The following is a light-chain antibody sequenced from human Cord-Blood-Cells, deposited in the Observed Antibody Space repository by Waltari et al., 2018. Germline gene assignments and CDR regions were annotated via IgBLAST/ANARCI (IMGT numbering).Light chain of an antibody. J-gene: IGLJ1*01. CDR1: SSNIGSNT. V-gene: IGLV1-44*01. CDR3: AAWDDSLNGYV. Sequence: QSVLTQPPSASGTPGQRATISCSGSSSNIGSNTVNWYQQLPGTAPKLLIYSNNQRPSGVPDRFSGSKSGTSASLAIGGLQSEDEADYYCAAWDDSLNGYVFGTGTKVTVL. CDR2: SNN.